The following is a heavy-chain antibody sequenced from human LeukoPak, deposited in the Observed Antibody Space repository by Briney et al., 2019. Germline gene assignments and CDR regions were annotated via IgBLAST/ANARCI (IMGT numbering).Heavy chain of an antibody. Sequence: LSGGSLRLSCAGSGFTFSSYWTSWVRQAPGKGLEWVSNIKQDGSEKYYVDSVKGRFTISRDNAKNSLHLQMNSLRAEDTAVYYCAKDSPWELRFDYWGQGTLVTVSS. J-gene: IGHJ4*02. CDR1: GFTFSSYW. D-gene: IGHD1-26*01. CDR2: IKQDGSEK. V-gene: IGHV3-7*03. CDR3: AKDSPWELRFDY.